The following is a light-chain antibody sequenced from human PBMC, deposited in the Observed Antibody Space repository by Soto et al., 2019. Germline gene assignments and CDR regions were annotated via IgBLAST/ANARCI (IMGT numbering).Light chain of an antibody. V-gene: IGKV1-5*03. CDR2: EAS. CDR1: QSISSW. CDR3: KQCNSYPCT. J-gene: IGKJ1*01. Sequence: DIQMTQSPSTLSASVGDRVTITCRASQSISSWLAWYQQKPGKAPKLLIYEASNLESGVPSRFSGSGSGTEFTLTISSLQPDDFATYYCKQCNSYPCTFGQGTKVEIK.